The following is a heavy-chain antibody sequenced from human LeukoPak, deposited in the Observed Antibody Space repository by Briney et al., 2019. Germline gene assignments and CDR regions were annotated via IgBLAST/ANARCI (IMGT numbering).Heavy chain of an antibody. Sequence: EPGGSLRLSCAASGFAFSSYAMSWVRQAPGKGLEWVSAITGSGGSTYYADSVKDRFTISRDNSKNSLYLQMNSLRTEDTALYYCAPQGSSSGWEGYFQHWGQGTLVTVSS. D-gene: IGHD6-19*01. J-gene: IGHJ1*01. CDR2: ITGSGGST. CDR1: GFAFSSYA. CDR3: APQGSSSGWEGYFQH. V-gene: IGHV3-23*01.